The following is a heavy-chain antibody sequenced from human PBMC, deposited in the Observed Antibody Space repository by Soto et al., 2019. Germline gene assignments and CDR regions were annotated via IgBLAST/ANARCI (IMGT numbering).Heavy chain of an antibody. CDR2: IYHSGST. CDR3: ARVPSP. V-gene: IGHV4-30-2*01. Sequence: AWIKIRQPPGKGLEWIGYIYHSGSTYYNPSLKSRVTISVDRSKNQFSLKLSSVTAADTAVYYCARVPSPWGQGTLVPVSS. J-gene: IGHJ5*02. CDR1: A.